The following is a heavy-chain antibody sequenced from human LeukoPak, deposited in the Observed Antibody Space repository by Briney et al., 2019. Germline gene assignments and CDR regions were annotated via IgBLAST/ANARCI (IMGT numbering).Heavy chain of an antibody. CDR3: ARALGAMVRGVIHYYYYMDV. CDR1: GYTFTGYY. V-gene: IGHV1-2*02. CDR2: INPNSSGT. J-gene: IGHJ6*03. D-gene: IGHD3-10*01. Sequence: GASVKVSCKASGYTFTGYYMHWVRQAPGQGLEWMGWINPNSSGTNYAQKFQGRVTMTRDTSISTAYMELSRLRSDDTAVYYCARALGAMVRGVIHYYYYMDVWGKGTTVTISS.